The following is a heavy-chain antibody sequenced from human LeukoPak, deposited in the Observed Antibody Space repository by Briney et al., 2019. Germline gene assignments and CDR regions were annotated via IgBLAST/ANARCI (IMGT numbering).Heavy chain of an antibody. CDR3: ARDSSYSLDV. CDR2: TYYRSKWYI. D-gene: IGHD6-6*01. CDR1: LDSLSSNIAA. J-gene: IGHJ6*03. Sequence: QTPSLTRAISLDSLSSNIAASSWSRQSPSKGLEWLGRTYYRSKWYIEYAVSVQTRMTINPDTSKNQSSLHLNSVTPEDTAVYYCARDSSYSLDVWGKGTTVTVSS. V-gene: IGHV6-1*01.